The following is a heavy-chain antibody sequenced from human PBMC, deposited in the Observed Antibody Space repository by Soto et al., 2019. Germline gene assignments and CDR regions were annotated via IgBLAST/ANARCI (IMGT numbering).Heavy chain of an antibody. J-gene: IGHJ4*02. V-gene: IGHV1-2*04. D-gene: IGHD3-10*01. CDR1: GYAFTGYY. CDR3: ARWDMAGSGDYFDY. Sequence: ASVKVPCKSSGYAFTGYYMHWVRQAPGQGLEWMGWINPNSGGTNYAQKFQGWVTMTRDTSISTAYMELSRLRSDDTAVYYCARWDMAGSGDYFDYWGQGTLVTVSS. CDR2: INPNSGGT.